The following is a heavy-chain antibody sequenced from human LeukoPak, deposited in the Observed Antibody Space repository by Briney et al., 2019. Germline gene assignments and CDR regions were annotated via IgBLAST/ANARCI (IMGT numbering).Heavy chain of an antibody. CDR2: IYYSGST. CDR3: ARAPGMSQYYYGSGSYSFDY. D-gene: IGHD3-10*01. V-gene: IGHV4-59*01. Sequence: SETLSLTCTVSGGSISSYYWSWIRQPPGKGLEWIGYIYYSGSTNYNPSLKSRVTISVDTSKNQFSLKLSSVTAADTAVYYCARAPGMSQYYYGSGSYSFDYWGQGTLVTVSS. J-gene: IGHJ4*02. CDR1: GGSISSYY.